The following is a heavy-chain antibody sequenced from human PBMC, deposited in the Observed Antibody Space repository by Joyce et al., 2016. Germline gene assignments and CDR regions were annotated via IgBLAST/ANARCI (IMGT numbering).Heavy chain of an antibody. D-gene: IGHD3-22*01. CDR1: GFIFSSYG. V-gene: IGHV3-30*03. J-gene: IGHJ4*02. Sequence: QVQLVESGGGVVQPGRSLRLSCAASGFIFSSYGMHWVRQAPGKGLEEVAVISNDGRNEYYTDFGKGRFAISRDNSKNSLYLQMNSLRAEDTAVYYCVPTYVMIGGYFDYWGQGTLVTVSS. CDR3: VPTYVMIGGYFDY. CDR2: ISNDGRNE.